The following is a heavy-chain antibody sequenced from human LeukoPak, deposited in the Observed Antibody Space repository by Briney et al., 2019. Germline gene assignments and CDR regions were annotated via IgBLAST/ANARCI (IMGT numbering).Heavy chain of an antibody. J-gene: IGHJ6*02. D-gene: IGHD2-8*01. V-gene: IGHV5-51*01. CDR3: ARSSYCTNGVCPSTDYYYYGMDV. Sequence: GESLKISCKGSGYSFTSYWIGWVRQMPGKGLEWMGIIYPGDSDTRYSPSFQGQVTISADKSISTAYLQWSSLKASDTAMYYCARSSYCTNGVCPSTDYYYYGMDVWGQGTTVTASS. CDR1: GYSFTSYW. CDR2: IYPGDSDT.